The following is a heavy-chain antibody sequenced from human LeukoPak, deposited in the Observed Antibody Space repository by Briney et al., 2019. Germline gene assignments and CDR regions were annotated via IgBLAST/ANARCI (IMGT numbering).Heavy chain of an antibody. CDR1: GFTFSSYW. V-gene: IGHV3-7*01. Sequence: PGGSLRLSCAASGFTFSSYWMTWVRRAPGKGLEWVANIRQDGGGKKYVDSVKGRFTISRDNAKNSLYLQMNSLRAEDSAVYYCARTTSTTCYEKWGQGTLVTASS. D-gene: IGHD2-2*01. J-gene: IGHJ4*02. CDR3: ARTTSTTCYEK. CDR2: IRQDGGGK.